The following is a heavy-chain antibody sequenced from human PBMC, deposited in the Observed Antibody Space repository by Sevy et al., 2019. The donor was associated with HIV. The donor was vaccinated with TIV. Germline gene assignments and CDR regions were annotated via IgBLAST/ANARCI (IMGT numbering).Heavy chain of an antibody. J-gene: IGHJ5*02. V-gene: IGHV4-38-2*01. CDR2: IYHSGST. D-gene: IGHD3-9*01. CDR1: GYSISSGYY. Sequence: SETLSLTCAVSGYSISSGYYWGWIRQPPGKGLEWIGSIYHSGSTYYNPSLKSRVTISVDTSKNQFSLKLSSVTAADTAVYYCARGGGLRYFDWLLSLGFDPWGQGTLVTVSS. CDR3: ARGGGLRYFDWLLSLGFDP.